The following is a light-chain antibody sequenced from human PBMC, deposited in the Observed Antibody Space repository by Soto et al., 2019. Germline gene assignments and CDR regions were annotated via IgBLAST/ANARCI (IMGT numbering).Light chain of an antibody. CDR1: QSVSSSY. Sequence: EIVLTQSPGTLSLSPVERATLSCMASQSVSSSYLAWYQQKPGQAPRLLIYSVSSRATGIPDRFSGSGSGTDFTLTITRLEPEDFAVYYCQHYGTSLWTFGQGTKVDIK. CDR2: SVS. J-gene: IGKJ1*01. V-gene: IGKV3-20*01. CDR3: QHYGTSLWT.